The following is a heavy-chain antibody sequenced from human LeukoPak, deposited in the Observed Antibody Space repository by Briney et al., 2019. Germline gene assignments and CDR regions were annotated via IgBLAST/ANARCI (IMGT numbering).Heavy chain of an antibody. V-gene: IGHV3-21*01. CDR1: GFTFSSYA. D-gene: IGHD2-15*01. CDR2: ISSSSSYI. CDR3: ARRYCSGGSCYVWSHEAFDY. J-gene: IGHJ4*02. Sequence: PGGSLRLSCAASGFTFSSYAMHWVRQAPGKGLEWVSSISSSSSYIYYADSVKGRFTISRDNAKNSLYLQMNSLRAEDTAVYYCARRYCSGGSCYVWSHEAFDYWGQGTLVTVSS.